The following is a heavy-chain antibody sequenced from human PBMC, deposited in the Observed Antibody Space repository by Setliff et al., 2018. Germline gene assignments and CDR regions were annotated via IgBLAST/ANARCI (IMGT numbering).Heavy chain of an antibody. J-gene: IGHJ4*02. CDR2: MNPGRGSR. V-gene: IGHV1-46*01. CDR3: ARINFYVSSGYYYASDN. Sequence: ASVKVSCKTSGYIFTNYYVHWVRQAPGQGLEWMGVMNPGRGSRNYAQRFQGRVTMTSDTSTSTVYMELSSLRSEDTAVYYCARINFYVSSGYYYASDNWGQGTLVTVSS. D-gene: IGHD3-22*01. CDR1: GYIFTNYY.